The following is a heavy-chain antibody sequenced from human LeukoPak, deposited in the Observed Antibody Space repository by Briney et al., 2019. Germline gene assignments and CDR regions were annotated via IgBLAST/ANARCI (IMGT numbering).Heavy chain of an antibody. Sequence: GGSLRLSCAASGFTFSSFAMTWVRQAPGKGLEWVAVISYDGSNKYYADSVKGRFTISRDNSKNTLYLQMNSLRAEDTAVYYCASLSGSYAGAYWGQGTLVTVSS. CDR3: ASLSGSYAGAY. J-gene: IGHJ4*02. D-gene: IGHD1-26*01. CDR2: ISYDGSNK. CDR1: GFTFSSFA. V-gene: IGHV3-30-3*01.